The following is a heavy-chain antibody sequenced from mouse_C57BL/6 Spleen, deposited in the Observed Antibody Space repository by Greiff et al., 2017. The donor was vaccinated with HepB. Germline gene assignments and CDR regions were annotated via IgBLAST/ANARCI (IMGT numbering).Heavy chain of an antibody. CDR1: GYTFTDYN. Sequence: EVQLQQSGPELVKPGASVKIPCKASGYTFTDYNMDWVKQSNGKSLEWIGDINPNNGGIIYNQKFKGKATLTVDKSSSTAYMELRSLTSDDTAVYYCARQGYGSRGWAWFAYWGQGTLVTVSA. D-gene: IGHD1-1*01. CDR3: ARQGYGSRGWAWFAY. CDR2: INPNNGGI. J-gene: IGHJ3*01. V-gene: IGHV1-18*01.